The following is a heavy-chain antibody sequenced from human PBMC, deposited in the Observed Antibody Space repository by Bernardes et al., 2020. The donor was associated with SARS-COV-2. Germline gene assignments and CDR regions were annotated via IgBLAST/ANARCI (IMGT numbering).Heavy chain of an antibody. J-gene: IGHJ6*02. CDR1: GFTFSIYA. CDR3: AKVIAAAGKGGVFDYYYGMDV. V-gene: IGHV3-23*01. D-gene: IGHD6-13*01. CDR2: TSGRGGST. Sequence: GGFLRLSCTASGFTFSIYAMSWVRPAPGKGLEWVSATSGRGGSTCYADSVRGRFTIARDNSKNTLYMQMNSLRAEDTAVYYCAKVIAAAGKGGVFDYYYGMDVWGQGTTVTVSS.